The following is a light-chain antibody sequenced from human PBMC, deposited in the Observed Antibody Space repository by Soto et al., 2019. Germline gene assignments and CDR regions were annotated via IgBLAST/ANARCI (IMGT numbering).Light chain of an antibody. V-gene: IGLV2-14*01. CDR2: EVS. J-gene: IGLJ3*02. Sequence: QSVLTQPASVSGSPGQWITISCTGTSSDVGGYNYVSWYQQHPGKAPKLMIYEVSNRPSGVSNRFSGSKSGNTASLTISGLQAEDEADYYCSSYTTISTLEVFGGGTKLTVL. CDR3: SSYTTISTLEV. CDR1: SSDVGGYNY.